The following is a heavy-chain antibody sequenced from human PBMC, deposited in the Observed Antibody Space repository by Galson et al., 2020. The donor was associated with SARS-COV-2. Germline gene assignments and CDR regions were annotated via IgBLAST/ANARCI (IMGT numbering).Heavy chain of an antibody. Sequence: GGSLRLSCAASGFTFSSYAMHWVRQAPGKGLEWVAVILYDGSNKYYADSVKGRFTISRDNSKNTLYLQMNSLRAEDTAVYFCARTGTPHYYYSYYMDVWGKGTTVTVSS. D-gene: IGHD6-13*01. J-gene: IGHJ6*03. CDR1: GFTFSSYA. V-gene: IGHV3-30*01. CDR2: ILYDGSNK. CDR3: ARTGTPHYYYSYYMDV.